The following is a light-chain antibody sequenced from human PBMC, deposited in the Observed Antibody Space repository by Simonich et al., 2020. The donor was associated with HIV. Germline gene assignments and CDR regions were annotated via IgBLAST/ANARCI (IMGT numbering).Light chain of an antibody. V-gene: IGKV3-20*01. CDR1: QSVSSNY. J-gene: IGKJ1*01. CDR2: AAS. CDR3: HQYNNWPPWT. Sequence: EIVLTQSPGTLSLSPGERPTPSCRASQSVSSNYLAWYQQKPGLAPRLLMYAASSRATGIPDRFSGSGSGTAFTLTISSMQSEDFAVYYCHQYNNWPPWTFGQGTKVEIK.